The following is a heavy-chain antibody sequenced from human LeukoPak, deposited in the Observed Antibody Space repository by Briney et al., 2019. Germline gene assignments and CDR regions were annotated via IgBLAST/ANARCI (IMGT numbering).Heavy chain of an antibody. CDR1: GGSFSGYY. V-gene: IGHV4-34*01. D-gene: IGHD6-13*01. CDR3: ARMYSSSWYVFDY. J-gene: IGHJ4*02. Sequence: SETLSLTCAVYGGSFSGYYWSWIRQPPGKGLEWIGEINHSGSTNYNPSLKSRVTISVDTSKNQFSLKLSSVTAADTAMYYCARMYSSSWYVFDYWGQGTLVTVSS. CDR2: INHSGST.